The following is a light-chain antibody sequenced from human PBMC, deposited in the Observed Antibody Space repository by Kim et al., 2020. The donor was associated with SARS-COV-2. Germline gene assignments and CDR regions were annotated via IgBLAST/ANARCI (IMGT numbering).Light chain of an antibody. Sequence: PGQSVTISRTGTSSDVGGYNYVSWYQQHPGKAPKLIISEVFNRPSGVPDRFSGSKSDNTATLTVSGLQAEDEADYYCSSYAGGNFVFGSGTKVTVL. V-gene: IGLV2-8*01. CDR2: EVF. CDR1: SSDVGGYNY. J-gene: IGLJ1*01. CDR3: SSYAGGNFV.